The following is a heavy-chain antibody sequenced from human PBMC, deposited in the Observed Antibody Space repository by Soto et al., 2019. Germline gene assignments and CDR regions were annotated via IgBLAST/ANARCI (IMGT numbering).Heavy chain of an antibody. Sequence: SETLSLTCTVSGGSISSYYWSWIRQPPGKGLEWIGYIYDSGSTNYNPSLKSRVTISVDTSKNQFSLKLSSVTAADTAVYYCARDSHDAFDIWGQGTMVTVSS. CDR3: ARDSHDAFDI. V-gene: IGHV4-59*01. CDR2: IYDSGST. J-gene: IGHJ3*02. CDR1: GGSISSYY.